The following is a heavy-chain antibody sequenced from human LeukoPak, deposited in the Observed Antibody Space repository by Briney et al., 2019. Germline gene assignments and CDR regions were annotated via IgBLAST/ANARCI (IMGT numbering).Heavy chain of an antibody. CDR1: GGSISSYC. Sequence: SETLSLTCTVSGGSISSYCWSWIRQPPGKGLEWIGYIYNSGSTNYNSSLKSRVTISADTSKNQFSLKLSSVTAADTAVYYCAVVLRYFDWLLWHDAFDIWGQGTMVTVSS. V-gene: IGHV4-59*08. CDR2: IYNSGST. D-gene: IGHD3-9*01. CDR3: AVVLRYFDWLLWHDAFDI. J-gene: IGHJ3*02.